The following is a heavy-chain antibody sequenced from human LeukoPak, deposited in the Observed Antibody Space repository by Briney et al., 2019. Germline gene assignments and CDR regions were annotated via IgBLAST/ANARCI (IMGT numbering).Heavy chain of an antibody. CDR1: GFTFSTFA. CDR3: ATYRQVLLPFES. D-gene: IGHD2-8*02. V-gene: IGHV3-23*01. Sequence: GGSLRLSCAASGFTFSTFAMIWVRQPPAKGLEWVSSIFPSGGEIHYADSVRGRFTISRDNSKSTLSLQMNSLRAEDTAIYYCATYRQVLLPFESWGQGTLVTVSS. J-gene: IGHJ4*02. CDR2: IFPSGGEI.